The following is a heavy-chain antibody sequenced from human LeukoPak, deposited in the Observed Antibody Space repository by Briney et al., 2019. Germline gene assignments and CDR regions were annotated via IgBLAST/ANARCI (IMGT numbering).Heavy chain of an antibody. V-gene: IGHV3-21*01. D-gene: IGHD3-16*01. J-gene: IGHJ5*02. CDR1: GFTFSSYT. CDR3: ARGGGGVITMTDGWFDP. CDR2: ISSSSSYI. Sequence: PGGSLRLSCAASGFTFSSYTMKWVRQAPGKGLEWVSSISSSSSYIYYADSVKGRFAISRDNAKNSLYLQMNSERAEHTAVYYCARGGGGVITMTDGWFDPWGQGTLVTVSS.